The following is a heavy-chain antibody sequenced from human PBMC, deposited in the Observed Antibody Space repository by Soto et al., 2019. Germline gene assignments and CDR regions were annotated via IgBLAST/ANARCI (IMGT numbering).Heavy chain of an antibody. V-gene: IGHV3-21*05. J-gene: IGHJ6*02. CDR2: ISSSSSYT. D-gene: IGHD3-3*01. CDR1: GCRFRDCI. Sequence: GAQIGSPVAPGCRFRDCILYWVLHAPRKGVVLVSYISSSSSYTNYADSVKGRFTISRDNAKNSLYLQMNSLRAEDTAVYYCASFNRSGLARAGYYYGMDVWGQGTTVTVSS. CDR3: ASFNRSGLARAGYYYGMDV.